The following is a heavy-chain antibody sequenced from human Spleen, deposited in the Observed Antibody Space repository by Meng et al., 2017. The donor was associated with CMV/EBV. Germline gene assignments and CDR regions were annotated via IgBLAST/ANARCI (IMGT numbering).Heavy chain of an antibody. D-gene: IGHD6-19*01. CDR3: ARATLGWPIDY. J-gene: IGHJ4*02. CDR2: MNPNSGNT. CDR1: GYTFTSYD. V-gene: IGHV1-8*01. Sequence: ASVKVSCKASGYTFTSYDINWVRQATGQGLEWMGWMNPNSGNTGYAQKFQGRVTMTRDTSISTAYMELSSLTSDDTAFYYCARATLGWPIDYWGQGTLVTVSS.